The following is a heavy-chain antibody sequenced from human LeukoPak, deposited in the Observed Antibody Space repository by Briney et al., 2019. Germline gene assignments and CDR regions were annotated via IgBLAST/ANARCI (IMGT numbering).Heavy chain of an antibody. J-gene: IGHJ4*02. CDR1: GFTFRSHA. V-gene: IGHV3-23*01. CDR2: IYENGGTT. D-gene: IGHD6-6*01. CDR3: ASVRSGY. Sequence: GGSLRLSCVGSGFTFRSHAMSWVRQAPEKGLEFVSGIYENGGTTYYADSVKGRFSISRDNSKNTLYLQMDSLRGEDTAVYYCASVRSGYWGQGTLVTVSS.